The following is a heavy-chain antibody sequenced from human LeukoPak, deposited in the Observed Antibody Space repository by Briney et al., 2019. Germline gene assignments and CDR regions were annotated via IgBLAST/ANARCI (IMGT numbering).Heavy chain of an antibody. J-gene: IGHJ5*02. V-gene: IGHV1-8*01. Sequence: RASVKVSCKTSGYTFINNDINWVRQAPGQGLEWMAWIYPKKGNRGYAQNFQGRVTMTTDISINTAYLELSSLRSEDTAVYYCARSHTQKEFCGGGRCYPTVWWFDPWGQGTLVTVSS. CDR3: ARSHTQKEFCGGGRCYPTVWWFDP. CDR1: GYTFINND. CDR2: IYPKKGNR. D-gene: IGHD2-15*01.